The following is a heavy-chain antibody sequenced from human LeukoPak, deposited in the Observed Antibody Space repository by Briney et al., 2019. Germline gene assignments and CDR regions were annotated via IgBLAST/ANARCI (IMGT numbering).Heavy chain of an antibody. CDR1: GYTFTSYA. D-gene: IGHD6-13*01. CDR3: ASLLRQQLVPFSYAFDI. CDR2: INAGNGNT. J-gene: IGHJ3*02. V-gene: IGHV1-3*01. Sequence: ASVKVSCKASGYTFTSYAMHWVRQAPGQRLEWMGWINAGNGNTKYSQKFQGRVTITRDTSASTAYMELSSLRSEDTAVYYCASLLRQQLVPFSYAFDIWGQGTMVTVSS.